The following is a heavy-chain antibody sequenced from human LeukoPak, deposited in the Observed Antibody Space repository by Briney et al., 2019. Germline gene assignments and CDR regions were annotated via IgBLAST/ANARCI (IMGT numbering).Heavy chain of an antibody. D-gene: IGHD3-9*01. CDR3: ATHGYSELRYFDWSTNE. J-gene: IGHJ4*02. V-gene: IGHV3-30*04. CDR1: GFTFSNYA. Sequence: GGSLRLSCAASGFTFSNYAMHWVRQAPGKGLEWVAVISNDGSVKYYVDSVKGRFTISRDNSKDTLYLQMDSLRAEDTAVYYCATHGYSELRYFDWSTNEWGQGTLVTVSS. CDR2: ISNDGSVK.